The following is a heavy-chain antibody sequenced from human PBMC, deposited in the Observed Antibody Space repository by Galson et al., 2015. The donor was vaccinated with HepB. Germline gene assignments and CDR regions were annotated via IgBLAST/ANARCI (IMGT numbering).Heavy chain of an antibody. CDR1: GDSVSGNSAA. J-gene: IGHJ4*02. CDR3: ARGDSGFDS. Sequence: AISGDSVSGNSAAWTWIRQSSSRGLEWLGRTYYRSKWYNDYAVSVESRITINSDTSKNQFSLQLNSVTPEDTAVYYCARGDSGFDSWGQGTLVTVSS. CDR2: TYYRSKWYN. D-gene: IGHD1-26*01. V-gene: IGHV6-1*01.